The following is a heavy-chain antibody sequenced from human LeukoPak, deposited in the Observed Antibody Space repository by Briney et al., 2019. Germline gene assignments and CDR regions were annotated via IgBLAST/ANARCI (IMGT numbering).Heavy chain of an antibody. CDR3: AKESLTMIVVVMSDYYGMDV. CDR1: GFTFSAYG. Sequence: GRSLRLSCAASGFTFSAYGLHWVRQAPGKGLDWVALISYDGNNNYYADSVQGRFTISRDNSKNTLYLQMNSLRAEDTAVYYCAKESLTMIVVVMSDYYGMDVWGQGTTVTVSS. J-gene: IGHJ6*02. D-gene: IGHD3-22*01. CDR2: ISYDGNNN. V-gene: IGHV3-30-3*01.